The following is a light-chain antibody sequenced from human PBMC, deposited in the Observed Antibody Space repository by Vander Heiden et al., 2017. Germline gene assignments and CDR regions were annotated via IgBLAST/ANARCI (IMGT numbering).Light chain of an antibody. CDR2: DAS. CDR3: QQRSNGHQNTWT. V-gene: IGKV3-11*01. Sequence: EIVLTQSPATLSLSPGERATLSCRASQSVSSYLAWYQQKPGQAPRLLIYDASNRATGSPDRFSGSGYGKDFTLTISSLEPEECAVYYCQQRSNGHQNTWTFGQGTKVEIK. CDR1: QSVSSY. J-gene: IGKJ1*01.